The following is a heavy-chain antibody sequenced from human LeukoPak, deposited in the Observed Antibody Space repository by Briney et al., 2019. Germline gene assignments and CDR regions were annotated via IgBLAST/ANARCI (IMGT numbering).Heavy chain of an antibody. CDR1: GYSFTSYW. Sequence: GESLKISCKGSGYSFTSYWIGWVRQMPGKGLEWMGIIYPGDSDTRYSPSFQGQVTISADKSISTAYLQWSSLKASDTAVYYCARQTDTFLRRDYYGMDVWGQGTTVTVSS. J-gene: IGHJ6*02. CDR3: ARQTDTFLRRDYYGMDV. CDR2: IYPGDSDT. V-gene: IGHV5-51*01. D-gene: IGHD2/OR15-2a*01.